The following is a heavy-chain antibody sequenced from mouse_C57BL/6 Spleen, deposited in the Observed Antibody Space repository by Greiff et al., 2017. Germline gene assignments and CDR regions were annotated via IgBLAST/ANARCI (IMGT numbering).Heavy chain of an antibody. CDR2: ISSGGSYT. J-gene: IGHJ1*03. CDR3: ASLITTVEWYFEV. CDR1: GFTFSSYG. V-gene: IGHV5-6*01. Sequence: EVKLVESGGDLVKPGGSLKLSCAASGFTFSSYGMSWVRQTPDKRLEWVATISSGGSYTYYPDSVKGRFTISRDNAKNTLYLQMSSLKSEDTAMYYCASLITTVEWYFEVWGTGTTVTVSS. D-gene: IGHD1-1*01.